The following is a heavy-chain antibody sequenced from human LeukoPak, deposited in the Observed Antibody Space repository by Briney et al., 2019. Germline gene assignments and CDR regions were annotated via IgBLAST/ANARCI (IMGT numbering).Heavy chain of an antibody. CDR3: ARDSAVTAYYVFDY. D-gene: IGHD2-21*02. CDR1: GFTFSSYE. V-gene: IGHV3-48*03. Sequence: GGSLRLSCAASGFTFSSYEMNWVRQAPGKGLEWVSYISSSGSTIYYADSVKGRFTISRDNAKNSLYLQMNSLRAEDMAVYYCARDSAVTAYYVFDYWGQGTLVTVSS. J-gene: IGHJ4*02. CDR2: ISSSGSTI.